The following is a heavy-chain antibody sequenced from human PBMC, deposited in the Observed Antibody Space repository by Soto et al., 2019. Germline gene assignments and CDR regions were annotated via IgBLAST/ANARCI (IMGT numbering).Heavy chain of an antibody. CDR1: GYTFTSYA. J-gene: IGHJ4*02. V-gene: IGHV1-3*01. CDR2: INAGNGNT. Sequence: QVQLVQSGAEVKKPGASVKVSCKASGYTFTSYAMHWVRQAPGQRLEWMGWINAGNGNTKYSQKFQGRVTITRDTSASTAYMELGSLGSEDTAVYYCARAGRPSYRAAAGTPYFDYWGQGTLVTVSS. D-gene: IGHD6-13*01. CDR3: ARAGRPSYRAAAGTPYFDY.